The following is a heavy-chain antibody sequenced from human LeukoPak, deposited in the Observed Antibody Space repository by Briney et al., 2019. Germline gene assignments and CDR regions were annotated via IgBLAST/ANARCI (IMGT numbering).Heavy chain of an antibody. CDR2: INPNSDGT. CDR3: ARGETWWEQRRYFDF. Sequence: ASVKVSCKASGYTFTGYYIHWVRQAPGLGLEWMGWINPNSDGTDYAQKFQGRVTMTSDASINTAYMELSRLTSDDTAMYYCARGETWWEQRRYFDFWGQGTLATVSS. J-gene: IGHJ4*02. D-gene: IGHD1-26*01. CDR1: GYTFTGYY. V-gene: IGHV1-2*02.